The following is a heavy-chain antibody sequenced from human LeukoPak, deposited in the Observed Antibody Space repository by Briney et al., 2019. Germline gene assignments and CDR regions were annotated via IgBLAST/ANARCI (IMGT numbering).Heavy chain of an antibody. CDR1: GYSFTSYW. V-gene: IGHV5-51*01. CDR2: IYPGDSDT. D-gene: IGHD3-22*01. J-gene: IGHJ4*02. CDR3: ARTGQYYYDSSGYYYYFDY. Sequence: GESLKISCKGSGYSFTSYWIGWVRQMPGKGLEWMGIIYPGDSDTRYSPSFQGQVTISADKSISTAYLQWSSLKASDTAMYYCARTGQYYYDSSGYYYYFDYWGQGTLVTVSS.